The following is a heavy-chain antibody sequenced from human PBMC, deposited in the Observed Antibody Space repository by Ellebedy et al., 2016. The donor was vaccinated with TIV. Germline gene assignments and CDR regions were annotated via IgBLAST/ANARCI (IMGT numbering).Heavy chain of an antibody. CDR1: GYTFKSYG. CDR3: VRSWYSGSFYFDY. Sequence: AASVKVSCKASGYTFKSYGITWVRQAPGQGLEWVGWISAYNGNTEYAQKLHGRVTMTTDISTSTAYMDLTGLTSDDTAVYYCVRSWYSGSFYFDYWGQGTLVTVSS. V-gene: IGHV1-18*01. J-gene: IGHJ4*02. D-gene: IGHD1-26*01. CDR2: ISAYNGNT.